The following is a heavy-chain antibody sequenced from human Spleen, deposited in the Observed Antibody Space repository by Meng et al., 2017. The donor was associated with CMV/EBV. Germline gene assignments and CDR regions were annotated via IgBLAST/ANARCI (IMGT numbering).Heavy chain of an antibody. V-gene: IGHV1-2*02. CDR1: GFTFTGYY. D-gene: IGHD2-8*01. CDR3: ARDRGYCTNGVCPPGPGDYYYYGMDV. J-gene: IGHJ6*02. Sequence: GGSLRLSCAASGFTFTGYYMHWVRQAPGQGLEWMGWINPNSGGTNYAQKFQGRVTMTRDTSISTAYMELSRLRSDDTAVYYCARDRGYCTNGVCPPGPGDYYYYGMDVWGQGTTVTVSS. CDR2: INPNSGGT.